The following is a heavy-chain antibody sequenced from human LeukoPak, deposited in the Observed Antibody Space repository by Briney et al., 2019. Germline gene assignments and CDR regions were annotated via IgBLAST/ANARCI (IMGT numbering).Heavy chain of an antibody. CDR2: IYHSGSS. V-gene: IGHV4-59*12. CDR3: ARGRGSSGWYY. CDR1: GGSISGYY. Sequence: SETLSLTCTVSGGSISGYYWTWIRQPPGKGLEWIGYIYHSGSSNYNPSLKSRVTISVDTSKNQFSLKLSSVTAADTAVYYCARGRGSSGWYYWGQGTLVTVSS. J-gene: IGHJ4*02. D-gene: IGHD6-19*01.